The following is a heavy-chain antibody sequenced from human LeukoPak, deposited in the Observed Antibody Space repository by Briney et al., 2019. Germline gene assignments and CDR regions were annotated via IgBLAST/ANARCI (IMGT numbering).Heavy chain of an antibody. CDR3: ARVYLERLTAGYFDH. CDR2: ISDDGCHN. CDR1: GFTFSTYA. Sequence: GGSLRLSCAASGFTFSTYAMNWVRQAPGKGLEWVAVISDDGCHNYYADSVKGRFTISRDNSKSTLYLQMNSLRDDDSAAYFCARVYLERLTAGYFDHWGQGTQVTVS. J-gene: IGHJ4*02. D-gene: IGHD2-8*01. V-gene: IGHV3-30*04.